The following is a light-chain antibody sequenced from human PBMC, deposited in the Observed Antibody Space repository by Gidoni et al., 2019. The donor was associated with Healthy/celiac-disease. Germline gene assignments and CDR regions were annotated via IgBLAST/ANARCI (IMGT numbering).Light chain of an antibody. J-gene: IGKJ4*01. CDR1: QGVLYSSNNQNY. Sequence: DIVMTQSPDSLAVSLGERATINCKSSQGVLYSSNNQNYLAWYPQKPGQPPKLLIYWASTRESGVPDRFSGSGSGTDFTLTISSLQAEDVAVYYCQQYYSTPLTFGGGTKVEIK. CDR2: WAS. CDR3: QQYYSTPLT. V-gene: IGKV4-1*01.